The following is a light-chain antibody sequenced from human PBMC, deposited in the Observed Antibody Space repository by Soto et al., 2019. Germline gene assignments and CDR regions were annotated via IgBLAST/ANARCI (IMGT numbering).Light chain of an antibody. J-gene: IGLJ1*01. V-gene: IGLV2-23*01. CDR1: SSDVGSDNV. CDR3: CSHACADTYV. Sequence: QSALTQPASVSGSPGQSITISCTGTSSDVGSDNVVSWYQHYPGKAPQLMIYDAFKRPSGVSSRFSGSKSGNTASLTISGPQDEAEDDYYSCSHACADTYVFGTGIKVTV. CDR2: DAF.